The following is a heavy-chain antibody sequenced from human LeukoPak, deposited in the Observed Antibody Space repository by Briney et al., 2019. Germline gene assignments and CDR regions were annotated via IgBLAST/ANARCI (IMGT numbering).Heavy chain of an antibody. CDR1: GFPFSIFQ. J-gene: IGHJ4*02. Sequence: GGSVRLSCAASGFPFSIFQINWVRQAPGKGLEGVSYISSSGSTIYYADSVKGRFTISRDNAKNSLYLQMNSLRAEDTAVYYCARDLYSSSYRDYWGQGTLVTVSS. V-gene: IGHV3-48*03. D-gene: IGHD6-6*01. CDR3: ARDLYSSSYRDY. CDR2: ISSSGSTI.